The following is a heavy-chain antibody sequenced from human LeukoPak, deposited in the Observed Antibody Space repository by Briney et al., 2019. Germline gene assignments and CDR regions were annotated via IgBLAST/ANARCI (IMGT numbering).Heavy chain of an antibody. CDR3: ARGRGGSGSYPFYFDY. J-gene: IGHJ4*02. CDR2: INPNSGGT. V-gene: IGHV1-2*02. D-gene: IGHD3-10*01. CDR1: GYTFTGYY. Sequence: ASVKVSCKASGYTFTGYYMHWVRQAPGQGLEWMGWINPNSGGTNYAQKFQGRVTMTRDTSISTAYMELSRLRSDDTAVYYCARGRGGSGSYPFYFDYWGQGTLVTVSS.